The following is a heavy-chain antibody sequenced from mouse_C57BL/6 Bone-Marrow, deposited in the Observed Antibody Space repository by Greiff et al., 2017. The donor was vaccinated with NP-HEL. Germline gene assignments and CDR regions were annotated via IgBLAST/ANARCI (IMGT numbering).Heavy chain of an antibody. Sequence: QVQLKQPGAELVRPGTSVKLSCKASGYTFTSYWMHWVKQRPGQGLEWIGVIDPSDSYTNYNQKFKGKATLTVDTSSSTAYMQLSRLTSEDSAVYDCARGNYYGNLAWFAYWGQGTLVTVSA. V-gene: IGHV1-59*01. CDR2: IDPSDSYT. J-gene: IGHJ3*01. D-gene: IGHD2-1*01. CDR1: GYTFTSYW. CDR3: ARGNYYGNLAWFAY.